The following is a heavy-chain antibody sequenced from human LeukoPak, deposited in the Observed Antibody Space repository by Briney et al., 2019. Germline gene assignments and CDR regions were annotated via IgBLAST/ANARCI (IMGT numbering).Heavy chain of an antibody. V-gene: IGHV3-66*01. CDR2: IYSGGTT. D-gene: IGHD4-17*01. CDR3: ASKLTTGY. J-gene: IGHJ4*02. CDR1: GLTVSSNY. Sequence: GGSLRLSCVVSGLTVSSNYMSWVRQAPGKGLESVSVIYSGGTTNYADSAKGRFLVYRDNSKNTLYLQMNSLRAEDTAVYYCASKLTTGYWGQGTLVTVSS.